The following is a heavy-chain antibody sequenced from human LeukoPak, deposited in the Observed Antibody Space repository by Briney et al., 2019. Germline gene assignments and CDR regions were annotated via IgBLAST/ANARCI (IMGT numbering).Heavy chain of an antibody. CDR1: GFTFSSSA. J-gene: IGHJ4*02. D-gene: IGHD2-15*01. V-gene: IGHV3-23*01. CDR3: AKDYGYCSGGSCPPLDY. Sequence: GGSLRLSCAASGFTFSSSAVSWVRQAPGKGLEWVSAISASGGSTYYADSVKGRFTISRDNSKNTLYLQMNSLRAEDTAVYYCAKDYGYCSGGSCPPLDYWGQGTLVTVSS. CDR2: ISASGGST.